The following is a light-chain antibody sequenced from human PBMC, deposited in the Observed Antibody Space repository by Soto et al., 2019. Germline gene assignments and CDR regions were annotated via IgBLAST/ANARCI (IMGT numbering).Light chain of an antibody. CDR1: SSDVGGYNF. Sequence: QSALTQPRSVSGSPGLSVTISCTGTSSDVGGYNFVSWYLQHPGKAPKLIIYDVSKRPSGVPDRFSGSKSGNTASLTISGLQAEDEADYYCCSYAGTYTLWVFGRGTKLTVL. CDR3: CSYAGTYTLWV. CDR2: DVS. V-gene: IGLV2-11*01. J-gene: IGLJ3*02.